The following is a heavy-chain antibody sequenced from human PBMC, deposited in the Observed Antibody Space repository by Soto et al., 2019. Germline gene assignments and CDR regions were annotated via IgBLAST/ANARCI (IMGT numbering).Heavy chain of an antibody. CDR3: ARVGYDFWSGYYKGEYYYGMDV. D-gene: IGHD3-3*01. CDR1: SGSFSGYY. J-gene: IGHJ6*02. CDR2: INHSGST. Sequence: SETLSLTCAVYSGSFSGYYWSWIRQPPGKGLEWIGEINHSGSTNYNPSLKSRVTISVDTSKNQFSLKLSSVTAADTAVYYCARVGYDFWSGYYKGEYYYGMDVWGQGTTVTVSS. V-gene: IGHV4-34*01.